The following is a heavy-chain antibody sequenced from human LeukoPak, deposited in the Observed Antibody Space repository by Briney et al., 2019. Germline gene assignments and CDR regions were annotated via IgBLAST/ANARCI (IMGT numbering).Heavy chain of an antibody. CDR1: GFSISSYF. D-gene: IGHD7-27*01. J-gene: IGHJ3*02. Sequence: GGSLRLSCAASGFSISSYFMTWVRQAPGLGLEWVANIKHDGSDIYYVDSVKGRFTISRDNAKNSLYLQMNSLRVEDTAVYYCARESNWGGDAFDIWGLGTMVTVSS. CDR3: ARESNWGGDAFDI. CDR2: IKHDGSDI. V-gene: IGHV3-7*01.